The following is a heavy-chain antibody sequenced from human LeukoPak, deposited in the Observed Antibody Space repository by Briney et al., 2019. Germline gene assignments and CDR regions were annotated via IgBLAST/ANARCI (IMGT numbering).Heavy chain of an antibody. V-gene: IGHV4-59*01. CDR2: IYYSGST. CDR3: ARGKYDILTGYYKDAFDI. D-gene: IGHD3-9*01. Sequence: ASETLSLTCTVSGGSISSYYWSWIRQPPGKGLEWIGYIYYSGSTNYNPSLKSRVTISVDTSKNQFSLKLSSVTAADTAVYYCARGKYDILTGYYKDAFDIWGQGTMVTVSS. J-gene: IGHJ3*02. CDR1: GGSISSYY.